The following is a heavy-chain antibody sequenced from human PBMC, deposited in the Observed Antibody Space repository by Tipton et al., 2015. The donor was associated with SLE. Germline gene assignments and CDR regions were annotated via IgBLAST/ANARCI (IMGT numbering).Heavy chain of an antibody. J-gene: IGHJ6*02. Sequence: TLSLTCTVSGGSISSYYWSWIRQPPGKGLEWIGYIYYSGSTNYNPSLKSRVTISVDTSKNQFSLKLSSVTAADTAVYYCARAEDPRYYYGMDVWGQGTTVTVSS. CDR2: IYYSGST. V-gene: IGHV4-59*01. CDR1: GGSISSYY. CDR3: ARAEDPRYYYGMDV.